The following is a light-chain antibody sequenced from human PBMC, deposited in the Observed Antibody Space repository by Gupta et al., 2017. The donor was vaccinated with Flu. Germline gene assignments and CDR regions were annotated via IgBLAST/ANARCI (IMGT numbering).Light chain of an antibody. CDR2: TAS. J-gene: IGKJ4*01. V-gene: IGKV1-39*01. Sequence: DIQMTQSPSSLSASVGDRVTITCRASQSITNYLYWYQQKPGKAPKLLIYTASSVQSGVPSRFSGSGSGTDFTLTISSLQPEDFATYCCQQRDSTPLTFGGGTKVDIK. CDR1: QSITNY. CDR3: QQRDSTPLT.